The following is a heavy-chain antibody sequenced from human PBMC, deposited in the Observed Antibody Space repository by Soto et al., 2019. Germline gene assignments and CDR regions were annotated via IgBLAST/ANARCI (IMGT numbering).Heavy chain of an antibody. Sequence: SVKVSCKASGGTFSSYAISWVRQAPGQGLEWMGGIFPIFGTANYAQKFQGRVTITADESTSTAYMELSSLRSEDTAVYYCAREPDIVATISAGGMDVWGQGTTVTVSS. D-gene: IGHD5-12*01. J-gene: IGHJ6*02. CDR2: IFPIFGTA. CDR3: AREPDIVATISAGGMDV. CDR1: GGTFSSYA. V-gene: IGHV1-69*13.